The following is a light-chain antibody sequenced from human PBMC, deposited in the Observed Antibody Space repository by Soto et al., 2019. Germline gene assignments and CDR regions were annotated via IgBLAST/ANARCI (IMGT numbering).Light chain of an antibody. CDR2: DAS. V-gene: IGKV3-11*01. CDR1: QRVSSY. Sequence: EIVLTHSPATLSLSPGERATLSCRASQRVSSYLAWYQQQPGQAPRLLIYDASNRATGIPARFSGSGSGTDFTLTISSLEPEDLAVYYCQQRSNCPLTFGGGTKVEIK. J-gene: IGKJ4*01. CDR3: QQRSNCPLT.